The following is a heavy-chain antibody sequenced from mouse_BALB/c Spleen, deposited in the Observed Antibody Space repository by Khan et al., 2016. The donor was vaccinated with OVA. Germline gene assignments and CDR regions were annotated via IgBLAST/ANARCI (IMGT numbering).Heavy chain of an antibody. Sequence: EVQLQESGPGLVKPSQSLSLTCSVTGYSITSGYYWNWIRQFPGNKLEWMGYISYDGSNNYNPSLKNRISITRDTSKNQFFLKLNSVTTEDTATYDCARGGYGNFFDYWGQDTTLTVSS. D-gene: IGHD2-1*01. J-gene: IGHJ2*01. CDR3: ARGGYGNFFDY. CDR2: ISYDGSN. CDR1: GYSITSGYY. V-gene: IGHV3-6*02.